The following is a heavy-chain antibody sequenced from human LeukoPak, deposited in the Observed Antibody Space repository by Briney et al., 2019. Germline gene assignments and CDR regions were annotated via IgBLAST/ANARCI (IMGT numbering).Heavy chain of an antibody. CDR3: ARGTIVGATPNDY. CDR1: GFTFSSYS. D-gene: IGHD1-26*01. Sequence: PGGSLRLSCAASGFTFSSYSMNWVRQAPGKGLEWVSSISSSSSCIYYADSVKGRFTISRDNAKNSLYLQMNSLRSDDTAVYYCARGTIVGATPNDYWGQGTLVTVSS. J-gene: IGHJ4*02. V-gene: IGHV3-21*04. CDR2: ISSSSSCI.